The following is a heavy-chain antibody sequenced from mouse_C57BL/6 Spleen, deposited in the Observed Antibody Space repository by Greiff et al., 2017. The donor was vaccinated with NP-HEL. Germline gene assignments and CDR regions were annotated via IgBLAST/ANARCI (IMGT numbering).Heavy chain of an antibody. CDR1: GYTFTDYY. V-gene: IGHV1-19*01. J-gene: IGHJ4*01. CDR3: ARPSGYKYAMDY. CDR2: IYPYNGGT. D-gene: IGHD3-2*02. Sequence: EVQLQQSGPVLVKPGASVKMSCKASGYTFTDYYMNWVKQSHGKSLEWIGVIYPYNGGTSYNQKFKGKATLTVDKSSRTAYMELNSLTSEDSADYYCARPSGYKYAMDYWGQGTSVTVSS.